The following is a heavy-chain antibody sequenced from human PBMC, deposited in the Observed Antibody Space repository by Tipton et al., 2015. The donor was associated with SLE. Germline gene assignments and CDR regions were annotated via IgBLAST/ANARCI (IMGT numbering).Heavy chain of an antibody. CDR1: GFTFSSYE. CDR2: ISASGNTI. V-gene: IGHV3-48*03. D-gene: IGHD6-19*01. Sequence: GSLRLSCAASGFTFSSYEMNWVRQAPGKGLEWVSYISASGNTIYYADSVKGRFTISRDNAKNSLYVQMNSLGAEDTALYYCAREGVSSPDYWGQGTLVTVSS. CDR3: AREGVSSPDY. J-gene: IGHJ4*02.